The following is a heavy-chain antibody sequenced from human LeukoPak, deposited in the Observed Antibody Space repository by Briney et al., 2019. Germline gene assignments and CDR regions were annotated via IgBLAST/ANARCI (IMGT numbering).Heavy chain of an antibody. D-gene: IGHD3-10*01. CDR1: GFTFSSYS. CDR2: ISSRSSTI. Sequence: GGSLRLSCAASGFTFSSYSMSWVRQAPGKGLEWVSYISSRSSTIYYADSVKGRFTISRDNAKNSLYLQMNSLRDEDTAVYYCARDGEESYNYYYMDVWGKGTTVTVSS. J-gene: IGHJ6*03. CDR3: ARDGEESYNYYYMDV. V-gene: IGHV3-48*02.